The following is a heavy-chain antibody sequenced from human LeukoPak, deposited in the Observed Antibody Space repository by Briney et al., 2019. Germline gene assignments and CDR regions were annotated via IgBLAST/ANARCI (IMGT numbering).Heavy chain of an antibody. CDR2: IKQDGSEK. CDR3: AREQIFGVVIVKSYFDF. J-gene: IGHJ4*02. Sequence: GGSLRLSCAASGFTFSNYWMSWVRQAPGKGLKWVANIKQDGSEKYYVDSVKGRFTISRDNAKNSLYLQVDSLRAEDRAVYYCAREQIFGVVIVKSYFDFWGQGTLVTVSS. V-gene: IGHV3-7*01. D-gene: IGHD3-3*01. CDR1: GFTFSNYW.